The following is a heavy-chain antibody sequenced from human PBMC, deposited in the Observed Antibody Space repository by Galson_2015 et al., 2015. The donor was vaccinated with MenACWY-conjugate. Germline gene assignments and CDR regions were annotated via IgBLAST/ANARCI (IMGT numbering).Heavy chain of an antibody. J-gene: IGHJ6*02. CDR3: ARGDEAATYYYYGMDV. V-gene: IGHV4-31*03. CDR1: GGSISSGGYY. Sequence: TLSLTCTVSGGSISSGGYYWSWIRQHPGKGLEWIGYIYYSGNTYYNPSLKSRVTISVDTSKNQFSLKLSSVTAADTAVYYCARGDEAATYYYYGMDVWGQGTTVTVSS. D-gene: IGHD2-15*01. CDR2: IYYSGNT.